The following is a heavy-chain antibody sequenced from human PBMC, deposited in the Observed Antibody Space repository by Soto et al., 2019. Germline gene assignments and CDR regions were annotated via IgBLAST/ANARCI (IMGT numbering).Heavy chain of an antibody. CDR2: INDSGST. V-gene: IGHV4-34*09. D-gene: IGHD1-1*01. CDR3: ARVYNWNYSL. J-gene: IGHJ4*02. CDR1: GGSFSGYY. Sequence: SETLSLTCAVYGGSFSGYYWSWIRQTPGKGLEWIGEINDSGSTNNNPSLKSRVTISVDTSKNQFSLKLSSVTAADTAVYYCARVYNWNYSLWGQGTLVTVSS.